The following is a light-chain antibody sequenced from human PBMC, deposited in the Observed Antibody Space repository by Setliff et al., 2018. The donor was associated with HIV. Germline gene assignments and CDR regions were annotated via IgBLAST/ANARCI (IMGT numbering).Light chain of an antibody. V-gene: IGLV1-40*01. Sequence: QSVLTQPPSVSGAPGQRVTISCIGTSSNIGAGYDVHWYQQLPGTAPKLLIYDNTNRPSGVPDRFSGSNSGTSASLAITGLQAEDEADYYCRSYDSGLGVFGTGTKVTVL. J-gene: IGLJ1*01. CDR3: RSYDSGLGV. CDR1: SSNIGAGYD. CDR2: DNT.